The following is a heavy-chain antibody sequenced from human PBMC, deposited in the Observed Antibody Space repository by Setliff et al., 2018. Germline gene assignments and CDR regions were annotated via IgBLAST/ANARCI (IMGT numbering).Heavy chain of an antibody. CDR1: GGSFSGYH. Sequence: SETLSLTCAVYGGSFSGYHWSWIRQPPGKGLEWIGEISHSGDPNYNPSLKSRVTISLDTSKNQFSLKLTSVTAADTATYYCVRPGGTTVVARHFDYWGSGILVTVSS. D-gene: IGHD2-15*01. J-gene: IGHJ4*01. CDR2: ISHSGDP. CDR3: VRPGGTTVVARHFDY. V-gene: IGHV4-34*01.